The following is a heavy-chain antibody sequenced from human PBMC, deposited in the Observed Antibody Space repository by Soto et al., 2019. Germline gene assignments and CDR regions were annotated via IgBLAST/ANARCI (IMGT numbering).Heavy chain of an antibody. V-gene: IGHV4-31*03. J-gene: IGHJ5*02. CDR2: IYNSATT. Sequence: QVQLQESGPGLVKPSQTLSLTCTVSGGSISTGGYYWSWIRQHPGKGLEWIGDIYNSATTYYNPSLKSRVTISVDTAKNQFSLKLSSVTVADTAVYYCARDPAPWGQGALVTVSS. CDR1: GGSISTGGYY. CDR3: ARDPAP.